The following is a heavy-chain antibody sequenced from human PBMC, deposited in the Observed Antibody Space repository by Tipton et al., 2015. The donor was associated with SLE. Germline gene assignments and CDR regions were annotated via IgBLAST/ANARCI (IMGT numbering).Heavy chain of an antibody. V-gene: IGHV4-39*01. CDR2: IYYSGST. J-gene: IGHJ3*02. D-gene: IGHD3-10*01. Sequence: TLSLTCTVSGGSISSSSYYWGWIRQPPGKGLEWIGSIYYSGSTYYNPSLKSRVTISVDTSKNQFSLKLSSVTAAGTAVYYCARPEGASITDAFDIWGQGTMVTVSS. CDR3: ARPEGASITDAFDI. CDR1: GGSISSSSYY.